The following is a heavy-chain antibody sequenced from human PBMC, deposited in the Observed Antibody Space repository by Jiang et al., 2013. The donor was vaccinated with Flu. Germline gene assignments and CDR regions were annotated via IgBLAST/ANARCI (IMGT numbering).Heavy chain of an antibody. Sequence: ASGFTFSSYAMSWVRQAPGKGLEWVSAISGSGGSTYYADSVKGRFTISRDNSKNTLYLQMNSLRAEDTAVYYCAKDRDINYYGSGSYPLAMDVWGQGTTVTVSS. CDR3: AKDRDINYYGSGSYPLAMDV. V-gene: IGHV3-23*01. J-gene: IGHJ6*02. CDR2: ISGSGGST. CDR1: GFTFSSYA. D-gene: IGHD3-10*01.